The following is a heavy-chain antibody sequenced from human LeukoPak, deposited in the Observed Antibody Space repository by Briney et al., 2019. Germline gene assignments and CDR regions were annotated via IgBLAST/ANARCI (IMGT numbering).Heavy chain of an antibody. V-gene: IGHV4-4*07. CDR2: IYTSGST. D-gene: IGHD6-19*01. CDR1: GGSISSYY. J-gene: IGHJ4*02. Sequence: PSETQSLTCTVSGGSISSYYWSWIRQPAGKGLEWIGRIYTSGSTNYNPSLKSRVTMSVDTSKNQFSLKLSSVTAADTAVYYCARTREEYSSGWYYFDYWGQGTLVTVSS. CDR3: ARTREEYSSGWYYFDY.